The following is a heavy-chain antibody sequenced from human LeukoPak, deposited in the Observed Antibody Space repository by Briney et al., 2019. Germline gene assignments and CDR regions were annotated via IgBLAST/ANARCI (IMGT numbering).Heavy chain of an antibody. CDR2: ISSSSSYI. D-gene: IGHD5-12*01. V-gene: IGHV3-21*01. CDR1: GFTFGSYS. CDR3: ARGGLATTTYDY. J-gene: IGHJ4*02. Sequence: PGGSLRLSCAASGFTFGSYSMNWVRQAPGKGLEWVSSISSSSSYIYYADSVKGRFTISRDNAKNSLYLRMNSLRAEDTAVYYCARGGLATTTYDYWGQGTLVTVSS.